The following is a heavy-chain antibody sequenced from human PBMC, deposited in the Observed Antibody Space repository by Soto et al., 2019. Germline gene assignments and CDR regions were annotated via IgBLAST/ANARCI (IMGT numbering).Heavy chain of an antibody. CDR1: GYTFTAYY. CDR2: ISAYNGNT. CDR3: ARSVRSYYGMDV. Sequence: ASVKVSCKPFGYTFTAYYIHWVRQAPGQGLEWMGWISAYNGNTNYAQKLQGRVTMTTDTSTSTAYMELRSLRSDDTAVYYCARSVRSYYGMDVWGQGTTVTV. J-gene: IGHJ6*02. V-gene: IGHV1-18*04. D-gene: IGHD3-16*01.